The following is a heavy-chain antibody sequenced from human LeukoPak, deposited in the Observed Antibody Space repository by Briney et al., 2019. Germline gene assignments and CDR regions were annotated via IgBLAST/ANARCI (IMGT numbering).Heavy chain of an antibody. J-gene: IGHJ4*02. V-gene: IGHV3-23*01. CDR3: AKDHPMYYDFWSGLDY. D-gene: IGHD3-3*01. Sequence: GSLRLSCAASGFTFSSYAMSWVRQAPGKGLEWVSAISGSGGSTYYADSVKGRFTISRDNSKNTLYLQMNSLRAEDTAVYYCAKDHPMYYDFWSGLDYWGQGTLVTVSS. CDR2: ISGSGGST. CDR1: GFTFSSYA.